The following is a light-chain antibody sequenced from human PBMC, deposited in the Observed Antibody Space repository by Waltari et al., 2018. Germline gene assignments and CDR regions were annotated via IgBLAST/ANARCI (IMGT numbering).Light chain of an antibody. V-gene: IGKV1-39*01. Sequence: DIQMTQSPSSLSTSVGDSVTITCRASQNIGGFLNWYQQMAGQAPKLLMYGVYTLQTGVPSRFSGSGSGTEFTLTISSLQPEDFGTYFCQQSYSTPYTFGQGTKLEI. CDR2: GVY. J-gene: IGKJ2*01. CDR3: QQSYSTPYT. CDR1: QNIGGF.